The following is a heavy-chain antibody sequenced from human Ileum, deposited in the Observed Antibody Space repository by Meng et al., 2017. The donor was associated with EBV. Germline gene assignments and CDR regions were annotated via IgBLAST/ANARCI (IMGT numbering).Heavy chain of an antibody. J-gene: IGHJ4*02. Sequence: VHLQPSGPGLVKPSQTLSLTCTVSGGSVSISSYYLSWIRQPPGKGLEWIGYIYYSGTTNYNPSLESRVTISVDTSKNQFSLTLRSVAASDTAVYYCARGWDTAIDSGWGQGTLVTVSS. CDR2: IYYSGTT. V-gene: IGHV4-61*01. CDR1: GGSVSISSYY. D-gene: IGHD5-18*01. CDR3: ARGWDTAIDSG.